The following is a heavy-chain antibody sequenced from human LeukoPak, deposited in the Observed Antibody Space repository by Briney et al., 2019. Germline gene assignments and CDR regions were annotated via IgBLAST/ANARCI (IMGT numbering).Heavy chain of an antibody. Sequence: GGSLRLSCAASGFAFSSDSMNWVRQAPGKGLEWVSSIGSSSSSIYYADSVKGRFTISRDNAKNSLYLQMNSLRAEDTAVYYCARVGDFWSGYYIAYYYYMDVWGKGAPVTVSS. J-gene: IGHJ6*03. CDR2: IGSSSSSI. D-gene: IGHD3-3*01. V-gene: IGHV3-21*01. CDR3: ARVGDFWSGYYIAYYYYMDV. CDR1: GFAFSSDS.